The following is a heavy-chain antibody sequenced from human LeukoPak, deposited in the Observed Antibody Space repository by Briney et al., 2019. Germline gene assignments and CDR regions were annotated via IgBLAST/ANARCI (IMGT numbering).Heavy chain of an antibody. CDR1: GGTFSSYA. CDR2: IIPIFGTA. D-gene: IGHD1-26*01. Sequence: SVKVSCKASGGTFSSYAISWVRQAPGQGLEWMGGIIPIFGTANYAQKFQGRVTITADTSTDTAYMELSSLRSEDTAVYYCATKWELRVGSAFDIWGQGTMVTVSS. V-gene: IGHV1-69*06. J-gene: IGHJ3*02. CDR3: ATKWELRVGSAFDI.